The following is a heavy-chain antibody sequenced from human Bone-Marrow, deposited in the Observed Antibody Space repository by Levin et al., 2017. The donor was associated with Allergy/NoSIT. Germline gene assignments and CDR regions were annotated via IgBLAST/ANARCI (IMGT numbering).Heavy chain of an antibody. Sequence: GGSLRLSCAASGFTFSSYGMHWVRQAPGKGLEWVAVISYDGSNKYYADSVKGRFTISRDNSKNTLYLQMNSLRAEDTAVYYCAKDSANYYDSSGYSYYYGMDVWGQGTTVTVSS. CDR3: AKDSANYYDSSGYSYYYGMDV. CDR1: GFTFSSYG. CDR2: ISYDGSNK. J-gene: IGHJ6*02. D-gene: IGHD3-22*01. V-gene: IGHV3-30*18.